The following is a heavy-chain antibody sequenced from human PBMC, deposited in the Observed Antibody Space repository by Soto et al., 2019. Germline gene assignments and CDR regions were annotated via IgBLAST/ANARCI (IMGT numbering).Heavy chain of an antibody. CDR2: ISAYNGNT. J-gene: IGHJ3*02. Sequence: ASVKVSCKASSYTFTSYGISWVRQAPGQGLEWMGWISAYNGNTNYAQKLQGRVTMTTDTSTSTAYMELRSLRSDDTAVYYCARVKDTAMVVDAFDIWGQGTMVTVSS. V-gene: IGHV1-18*01. CDR3: ARVKDTAMVVDAFDI. D-gene: IGHD5-18*01. CDR1: SYTFTSYG.